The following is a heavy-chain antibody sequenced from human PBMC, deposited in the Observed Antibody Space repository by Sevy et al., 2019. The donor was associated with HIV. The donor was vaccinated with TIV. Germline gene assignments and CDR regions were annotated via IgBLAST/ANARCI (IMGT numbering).Heavy chain of an antibody. CDR2: ISTTSINT. CDR1: GFTFSSYT. CDR3: ARDASPYCSGGRCYFDAFDI. D-gene: IGHD2-15*01. Sequence: GGSLRLSCAASGFTFSSYTMNWVRQAPGKGLEWVSYISTTSINTYYADSVRGRFTISRDNAKNSLYLQMNSLRAEDTAVYYYARDASPYCSGGRCYFDAFDIWGQGTMVTVSS. J-gene: IGHJ3*02. V-gene: IGHV3-48*01.